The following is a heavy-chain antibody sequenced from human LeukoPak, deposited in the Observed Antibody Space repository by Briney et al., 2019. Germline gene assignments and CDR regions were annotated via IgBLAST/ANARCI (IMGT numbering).Heavy chain of an antibody. Sequence: SVKVSCKASGGTFSSYAISWVRQAPGQGLEWMGGIIPIFGTANYAQKFQGRVTITADKSTSTAYMELSSLRSEDTAVSYCERDAESQDIAVAGSYFDYWGQGTLVTVSS. CDR1: GGTFSSYA. J-gene: IGHJ4*02. CDR2: IIPIFGTA. D-gene: IGHD6-19*01. V-gene: IGHV1-69*06. CDR3: ERDAESQDIAVAGSYFDY.